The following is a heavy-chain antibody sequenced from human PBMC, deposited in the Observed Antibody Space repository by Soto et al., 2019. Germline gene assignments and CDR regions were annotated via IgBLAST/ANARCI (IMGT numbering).Heavy chain of an antibody. CDR2: MNPNSGNT. V-gene: IGHV1-8*01. D-gene: IGHD3-10*01. Sequence: ASVKVSCKASGYTFTSYDINWVRQATGQGLEWMGWMNPNSGNTGYAQKFQGRVTMTRNTSISTAYMELSSLRSEDTAVYYCARSLSLVRGLYYYYGMDVWGQGTTVTVPS. CDR1: GYTFTSYD. CDR3: ARSLSLVRGLYYYYGMDV. J-gene: IGHJ6*02.